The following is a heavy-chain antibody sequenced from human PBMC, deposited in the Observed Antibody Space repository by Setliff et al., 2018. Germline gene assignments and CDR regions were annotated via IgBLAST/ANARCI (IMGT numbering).Heavy chain of an antibody. J-gene: IGHJ4*02. D-gene: IGHD2-21*02. CDR1: GFTFSSHW. CDR2: INTDGSTT. CDR3: ARGLRPSDY. V-gene: IGHV3-74*01. Sequence: GSLRLSCAASGFTFSSHWMHWVRQVPEKGLVWVSQINTDGSTTRYADSVKGRFTVSRDNAKNTLYLQMNSLRGEDTAVYYCARGLRPSDYWGQGTLVTVSS.